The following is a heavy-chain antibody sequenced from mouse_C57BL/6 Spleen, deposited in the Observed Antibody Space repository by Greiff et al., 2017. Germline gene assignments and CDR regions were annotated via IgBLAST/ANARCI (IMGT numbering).Heavy chain of an antibody. D-gene: IGHD1-1*01. CDR1: GYTFTSYW. Sequence: VQLQQPGAELVKPGASVKLSCKASGYTFTSYWMHWVKQRPGQGLEWIGMIHPNSGSTKYNAKFQSKATLTVDKSSSTAYMQLSSLTSEDSAVYCCARDSCGSSYGVYWGQGTTLTVSS. V-gene: IGHV1-64*01. CDR3: ARDSCGSSYGVY. CDR2: IHPNSGST. J-gene: IGHJ2*01.